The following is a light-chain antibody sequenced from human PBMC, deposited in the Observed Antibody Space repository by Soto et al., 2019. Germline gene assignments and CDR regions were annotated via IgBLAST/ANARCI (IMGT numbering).Light chain of an antibody. CDR3: QQTSTTPGT. CDR2: ASS. Sequence: DVQMTQSPSSLSASVGDSVTITCRSSQTVKTYLNWYQHKPGKAPQLLIYASSRMQPGVASRFSGSGSGTYFTLTISSLQPEDFATYYCQQTSTTPGTFGQGTKVEIK. J-gene: IGKJ1*01. V-gene: IGKV1-39*01. CDR1: QTVKTY.